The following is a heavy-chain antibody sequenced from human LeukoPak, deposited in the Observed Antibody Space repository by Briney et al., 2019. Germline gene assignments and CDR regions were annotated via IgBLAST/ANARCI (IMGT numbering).Heavy chain of an antibody. J-gene: IGHJ5*02. D-gene: IGHD4-17*01. CDR3: ARQVRTTVHFDP. CDR2: IYYSGST. V-gene: IGHV4-59*01. Sequence: PSETLSLTCTVSGGSISSYYWSWIRQPPGKGLEWIGYIYYSGSTNYNPSLKSRVTISIDTSKNQFSLKLSSVTAADTAVYFCARQVRTTVHFDPCGEGTLVTVSS. CDR1: GGSISSYY.